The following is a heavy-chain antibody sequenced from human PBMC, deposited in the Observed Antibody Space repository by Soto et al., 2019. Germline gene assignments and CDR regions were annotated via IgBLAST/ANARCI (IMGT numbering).Heavy chain of an antibody. CDR3: ARGSSSAAEYFQH. J-gene: IGHJ1*01. CDR2: IDPSDSYT. Sequence: VHLVESGGGVVQPGRSLRLSCKGSGYSFTSYWISRVRQMPGKGLEWMGRIDPSDSYTNYSPSFQGHVTISADKSISTAYLQWSSLKASDTAMYYCARGSSSAAEYFQHWGQGTLVTVSS. CDR1: GYSFTSYW. V-gene: IGHV5-10-1*01. D-gene: IGHD6-6*01.